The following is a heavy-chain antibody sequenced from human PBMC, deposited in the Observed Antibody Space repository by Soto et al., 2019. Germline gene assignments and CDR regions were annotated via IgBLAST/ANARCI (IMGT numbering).Heavy chain of an antibody. J-gene: IGHJ6*02. Sequence: PGGSLRLSCSASGFTFSTYAMSWVRQAPGKGLEWVSVIYTGGSTYYADSVKGRFTISRDNSKNTLYLQMNSLRAEDTAIYYCARGSDMDVWGQGTTVTVSS. CDR3: ARGSDMDV. CDR1: GFTFSTYA. V-gene: IGHV3-66*01. CDR2: IYTGGST.